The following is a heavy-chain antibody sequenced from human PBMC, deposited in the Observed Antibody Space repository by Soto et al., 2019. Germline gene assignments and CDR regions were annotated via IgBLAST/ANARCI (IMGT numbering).Heavy chain of an antibody. CDR1: GYTFTGYG. Sequence: QVQLVQSGAEVKKPGASVKVSCKASGYTFTGYGFSGLGRALGQGLGWMGWISAYNGNTNYEQSLQGRFTVTTDTSTSTAYMELRSLRSDDTAVYYCARGLVATIQRLGFDPWGQGTLVTVSS. V-gene: IGHV1-18*01. CDR2: ISAYNGNT. CDR3: ARGLVATIQRLGFDP. J-gene: IGHJ5*02. D-gene: IGHD5-12*01.